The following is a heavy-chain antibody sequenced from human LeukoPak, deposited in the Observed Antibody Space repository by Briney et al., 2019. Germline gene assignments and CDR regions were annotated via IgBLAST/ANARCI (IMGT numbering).Heavy chain of an antibody. D-gene: IGHD1-1*01. V-gene: IGHV4-34*01. Sequence: SETLSLTCAVYGGSFSGYYWSWIRQPPGKGLEWIGEIYHSGSTNYNPSLKSRVTISVDKSKNQFSLKLSSVAAADTAVYYCARVNINNWHSCDYWGQGTLVTVSS. CDR2: IYHSGST. J-gene: IGHJ4*02. CDR1: GGSFSGYY. CDR3: ARVNINNWHSCDY.